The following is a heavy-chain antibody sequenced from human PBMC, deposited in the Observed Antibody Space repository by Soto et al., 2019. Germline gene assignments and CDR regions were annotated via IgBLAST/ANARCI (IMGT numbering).Heavy chain of an antibody. D-gene: IGHD3-3*02. J-gene: IGHJ6*02. V-gene: IGHV5-10-1*01. CDR1: XTSYX. Sequence: XTSYXISWVRQMPGKGLEWMGRIDPSDSYTNYSPSFQGHVTMSADKSISTAYLQWSSLKASDSAMYYCARHLKSLYGMDVWGQGTTVTVSS. CDR2: IDPSDSYT. CDR3: ARHLKSLYGMDV.